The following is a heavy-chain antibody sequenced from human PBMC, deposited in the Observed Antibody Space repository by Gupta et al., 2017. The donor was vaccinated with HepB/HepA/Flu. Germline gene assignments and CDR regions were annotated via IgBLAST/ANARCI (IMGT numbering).Heavy chain of an antibody. CDR1: GFTFSSYS. Sequence: EVQLVESGGGLVKPGGSLRLSCAASGFTFSSYSMNWVRQAPGKGLEWVSSISSSSSYIYYADSVKGRFTISRDNAKNSLYLQMNSLRAEDTAVYYCARDLRRIRGYYYYYYMDVWGKGTTVTVSS. J-gene: IGHJ6*03. CDR3: ARDLRRIRGYYYYYYMDV. CDR2: ISSSSSYI. V-gene: IGHV3-21*01.